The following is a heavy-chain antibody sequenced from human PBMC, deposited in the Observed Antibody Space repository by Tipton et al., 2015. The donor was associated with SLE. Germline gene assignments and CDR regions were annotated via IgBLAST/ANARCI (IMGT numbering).Heavy chain of an antibody. CDR2: IYYSGKT. D-gene: IGHD5-18*01. CDR3: ARQSDTTMVAYFDS. CDR1: GASINSHY. J-gene: IGHJ4*02. Sequence: TLSLTCTVSGASINSHYWSWIRQPPGKGLEWIGYIYYSGKTDYNPSLKSRVTISVDTSKNQFSLKMSSVPAADTAVYYCARQSDTTMVAYFDSWGQGTVVTVSS. V-gene: IGHV4-59*11.